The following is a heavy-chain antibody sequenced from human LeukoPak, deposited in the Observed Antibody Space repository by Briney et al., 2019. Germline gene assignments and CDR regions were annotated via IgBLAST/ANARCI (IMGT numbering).Heavy chain of an antibody. Sequence: PSETLSLTCAVYGGSFSGYYWSWIRQPPGKGLEWTGEINHSGSTNYSPSLKSRVTISVDTSKNQFSLKLSSVTAADTAVYYCARGGTYYYDSSGYSELNDAFDIWGQGTMVTVSS. D-gene: IGHD3-22*01. J-gene: IGHJ3*02. V-gene: IGHV4-34*01. CDR1: GGSFSGYY. CDR3: ARGGTYYYDSSGYSELNDAFDI. CDR2: INHSGST.